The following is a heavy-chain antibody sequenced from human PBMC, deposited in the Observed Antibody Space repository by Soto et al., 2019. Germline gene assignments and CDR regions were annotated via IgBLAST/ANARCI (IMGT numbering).Heavy chain of an antibody. Sequence: SETLSLTCAVYGGSFSGYYWSWIRQPPGKGLEWIGEINHSGSTNYNPSLKSRVTISVDTSKNQFSLKLSSVTAADTAVYYCARVSYYDFWSGYYAQYYYYGMDVWGQGTTVTVS. CDR3: ARVSYYDFWSGYYAQYYYYGMDV. J-gene: IGHJ6*02. V-gene: IGHV4-34*01. CDR1: GGSFSGYY. D-gene: IGHD3-3*01. CDR2: INHSGST.